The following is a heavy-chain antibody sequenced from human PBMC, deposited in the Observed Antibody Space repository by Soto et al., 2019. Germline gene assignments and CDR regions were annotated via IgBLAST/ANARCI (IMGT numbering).Heavy chain of an antibody. CDR2: INHSGST. CDR1: GGSFSGYY. V-gene: IGHV4-34*01. Sequence: LSETLSLTCAVYGGSFSGYYWSWIRQPPGKGLEWIGEINHSGSTNYNPSLKSRVTISVDTSKNQFSLKLSSVTAADTAVYYCARREIVVVPAAMPGGYYYYYYMDVWGKGTTVTVSS. J-gene: IGHJ6*03. D-gene: IGHD2-2*01. CDR3: ARREIVVVPAAMPGGYYYYYYMDV.